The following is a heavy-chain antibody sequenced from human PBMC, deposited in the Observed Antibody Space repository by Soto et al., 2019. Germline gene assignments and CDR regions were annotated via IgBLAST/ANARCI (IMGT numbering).Heavy chain of an antibody. J-gene: IGHJ4*02. CDR2: INPSGGST. CDR3: ARAYKFLRAAAGTL. CDR1: GYTFTSYY. Sequence: VKVSCKASGYTFTSYYMHWVRQAPGQGIEWMGIINPSGGSTSYAQKFQGRVTMTRDTSTSTVYMELSSLRSEDTAVYCCARAYKFLRAAAGTLWGQGTLVTVSS. V-gene: IGHV1-46*01. D-gene: IGHD6-13*01.